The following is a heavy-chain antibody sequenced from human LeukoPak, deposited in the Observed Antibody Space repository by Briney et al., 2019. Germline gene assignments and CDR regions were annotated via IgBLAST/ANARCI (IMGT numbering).Heavy chain of an antibody. J-gene: IGHJ3*02. CDR1: GDTFTSYY. V-gene: IGHV1-46*01. D-gene: IGHD3-10*01. CDR2: INPSGGRT. Sequence: GASVKVSCKASGDTFTSYYMHWVRQAPGQGLEWMGIINPSGGRTNYAPKFQGRVTMTRDTATSTVYMELSSLRSEDTAVYYCVRDGEVIIKPAASFPHDAFDIWGQGTMVIVSS. CDR3: VRDGEVIIKPAASFPHDAFDI.